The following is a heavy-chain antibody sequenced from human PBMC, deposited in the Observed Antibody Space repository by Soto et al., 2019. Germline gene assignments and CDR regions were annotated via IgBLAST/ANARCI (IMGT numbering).Heavy chain of an antibody. J-gene: IGHJ6*02. CDR3: SKTYLWLGGKDYGMVL. V-gene: IGHV1-3*05. Sequence: QVRLVQSGAEEKKPGASVIVSCKGSGFTFTSYVIHWLRQAPGQRLGWMGCINGGNGQTEVSQNFGGRVAIRRETSASTAYMELSGLRPEDTAVYYCSKTYLWLGGKDYGMVLWGQGTTVTVSS. D-gene: IGHD3-16*01. CDR2: INGGNGQT. CDR1: GFTFTSYV.